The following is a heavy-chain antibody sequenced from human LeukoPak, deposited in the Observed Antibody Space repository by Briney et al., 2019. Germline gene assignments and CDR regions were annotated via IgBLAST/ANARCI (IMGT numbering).Heavy chain of an antibody. Sequence: GGSLRLSCAASGFTFSSYAMSWVRQAPGKGLEWVSAISGSGGSTYYADSVKGRFTISRDNSKNTLYLQMNSLRAEDTAVYYCARDKGGGYSSGLDAFDIWGQGTMVTVSS. CDR3: ARDKGGGYSSGLDAFDI. CDR2: ISGSGGST. CDR1: GFTFSSYA. D-gene: IGHD6-19*01. J-gene: IGHJ3*02. V-gene: IGHV3-23*01.